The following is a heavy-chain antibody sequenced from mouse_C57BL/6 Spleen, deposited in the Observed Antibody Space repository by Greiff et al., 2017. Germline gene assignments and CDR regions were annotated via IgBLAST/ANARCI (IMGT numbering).Heavy chain of an antibody. CDR3: TRSGFYWDYDDY. J-gene: IGHJ2*01. Sequence: VQLKQSGAELVRPGASVTLSCKASGYTFTDYEMHWVKQTPVHGLEWIGAIDPETGGTAYNQKFKGKAILTADKSSSTAYMELRSLTSEDSAIDYCTRSGFYWDYDDYWGQGTTLTVSS. CDR1: GYTFTDYE. D-gene: IGHD2-4*01. V-gene: IGHV1-15*01. CDR2: IDPETGGT.